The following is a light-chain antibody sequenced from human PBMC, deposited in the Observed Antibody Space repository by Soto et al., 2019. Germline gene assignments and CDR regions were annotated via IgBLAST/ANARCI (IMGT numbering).Light chain of an antibody. CDR1: QSVLYSSNNKNY. Sequence: DIVMTQSPDSLAVSLGERATINCKSSQSVLYSSNNKNYLTWYQQKPGQPPKLLFYWASTRESGVPDRFSGSGSATDFTRNISSLQAEDVAVYYCQQYYSTPWTFGQGNKVDIK. J-gene: IGKJ1*01. CDR3: QQYYSTPWT. CDR2: WAS. V-gene: IGKV4-1*01.